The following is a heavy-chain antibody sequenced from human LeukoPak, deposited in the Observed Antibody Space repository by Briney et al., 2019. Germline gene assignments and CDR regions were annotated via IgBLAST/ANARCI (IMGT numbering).Heavy chain of an antibody. CDR1: GFTFNRYW. V-gene: IGHV3-7*01. CDR3: ARSQSTMTTWSMDY. D-gene: IGHD4-17*01. CDR2: INQDGSDK. J-gene: IGHJ4*02. Sequence: GGSLRLSCAASGFTFNRYWMTWVRQAPGKGLEWVANINQDGSDKYYVDSVGGRFTISRDNANSSLFLQMNSLRVEDTAVYYCARSQSTMTTWSMDYWGRGTRVTVSS.